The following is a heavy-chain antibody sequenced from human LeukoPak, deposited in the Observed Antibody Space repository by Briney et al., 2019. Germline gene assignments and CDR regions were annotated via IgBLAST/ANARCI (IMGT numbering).Heavy chain of an antibody. J-gene: IGHJ3*02. Sequence: PSETLSLTCTVSGGSISSYYWSWIRQPPGKGLEWGGYIYYSGSTNYNPSLKSRVTISVDTSKNQFSLKLSSVTAADTAVYYCAREDSADAFDIWGQGTMVTVSS. V-gene: IGHV4-59*01. CDR2: IYYSGST. CDR1: GGSISSYY. CDR3: AREDSADAFDI.